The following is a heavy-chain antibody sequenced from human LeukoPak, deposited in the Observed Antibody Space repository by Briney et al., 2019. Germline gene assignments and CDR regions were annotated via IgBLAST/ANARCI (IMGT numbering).Heavy chain of an antibody. D-gene: IGHD3-22*01. V-gene: IGHV3-30*18. CDR1: GFTFSSYG. J-gene: IGHJ4*02. CDR3: AKDRRYYDSSGYPDY. Sequence: GGSLRLSCAASGFTFSSYGMHWVRQAPGKGLEWVAVILYDGSNKYYADSVKGRFTISRDNSKNTLYLQMNSLRAEDTAVYYCAKDRRYYDSSGYPDYWGQGTLVTVSS. CDR2: ILYDGSNK.